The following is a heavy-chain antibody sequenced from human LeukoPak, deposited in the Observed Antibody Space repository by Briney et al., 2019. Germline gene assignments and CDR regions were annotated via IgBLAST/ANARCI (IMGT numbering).Heavy chain of an antibody. CDR2: IYSGGST. D-gene: IGHD5-18*01. V-gene: IGHV3-66*01. CDR3: ARVLRGGYSYGYYYYYMDV. CDR1: GFTFSSYA. Sequence: PGGSLRLSCAASGFTFSSYAMSWVRQAPGKGLEWVSVIYSGGSTYYADSVKGRFTISRDNSKNTLYLQMNSLRAEDTAVYYCARVLRGGYSYGYYYYYMDVWGKGTTVTISS. J-gene: IGHJ6*03.